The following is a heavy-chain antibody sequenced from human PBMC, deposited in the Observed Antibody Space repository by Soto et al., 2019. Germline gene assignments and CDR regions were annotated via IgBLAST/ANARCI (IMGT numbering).Heavy chain of an antibody. CDR2: IYPGDSDT. Sequence: PGESLKISCKGSGYSFTSYWIGWVRQMPGKGLEWMGIIYPGDSDTRYSPSFQGQVTISADKSISTAYLQWSSLKASDTAMYYCATTSIFWSGPEPPEVDMDVWGKGTTVTVSS. J-gene: IGHJ6*04. CDR1: GYSFTSYW. CDR3: ATTSIFWSGPEPPEVDMDV. D-gene: IGHD3-3*01. V-gene: IGHV5-51*01.